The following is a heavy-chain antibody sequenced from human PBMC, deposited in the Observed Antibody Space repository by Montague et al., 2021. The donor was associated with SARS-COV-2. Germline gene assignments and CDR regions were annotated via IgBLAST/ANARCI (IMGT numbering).Heavy chain of an antibody. J-gene: IGHJ5*02. CDR2: IYYSGST. CDR1: GGSISSSSYY. V-gene: IGHV4-39*07. Sequence: SETLSLTCIVSGGSISSSSYYWGWIRQPPGKGLEWIGSIYYSGSTNYNPSLKSRVTISVDTSKNQFSLKLSSVTAADTAVYYCAREKVYCSSTSCYESWFDPWGQGTLVTVSS. D-gene: IGHD2-2*01. CDR3: AREKVYCSSTSCYESWFDP.